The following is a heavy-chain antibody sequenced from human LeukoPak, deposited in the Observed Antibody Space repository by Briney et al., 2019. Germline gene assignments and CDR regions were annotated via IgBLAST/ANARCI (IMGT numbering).Heavy chain of an antibody. CDR3: TRYNNDHFDY. V-gene: IGHV3-33*01. Sequence: GGSLRLSCAGSGFTFGGYGMHWFRQTPGKELEWVAVIAYDGSRAFYADSVKGRFTISRDNSKNTMSVQMDDLRAEDTAVYYCTRYNNDHFDYWGQGTLVTVSS. D-gene: IGHD1-14*01. J-gene: IGHJ4*02. CDR1: GFTFGGYG. CDR2: IAYDGSRA.